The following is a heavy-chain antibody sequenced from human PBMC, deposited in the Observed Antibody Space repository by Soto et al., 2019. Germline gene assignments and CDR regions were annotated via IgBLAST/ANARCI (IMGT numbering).Heavy chain of an antibody. CDR3: ARRGRGQYYYDSSGYYGY. D-gene: IGHD3-22*01. J-gene: IGHJ4*02. CDR1: GGSISSSNW. V-gene: IGHV4-4*02. CDR2: IHHSGST. Sequence: KPSETLSLTCAVSGGSISSSNWWSWVRQPPGKGLEWIGEIHHSGSTNYNPSLKSRVTISVDKSKNQFSLKLSSVTAADTAVYYCARRGRGQYYYDSSGYYGYWGQGTLVTVSS.